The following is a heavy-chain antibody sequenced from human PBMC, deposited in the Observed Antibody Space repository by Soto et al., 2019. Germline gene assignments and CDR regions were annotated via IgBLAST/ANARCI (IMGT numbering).Heavy chain of an antibody. CDR2: ISTTGNTI. J-gene: IGHJ4*02. CDR3: AKDLGFDS. V-gene: IGHV3-48*03. D-gene: IGHD3-16*01. Sequence: GGSLRLSCAASVFTFSNSALNWVRQAPGKGLEWISYISTTGNTIYYADSVKGRFTISRDNAKDSLFLQMSGLRAEDTAVYYCAKDLGFDSWGQGTQVTVSS. CDR1: VFTFSNSA.